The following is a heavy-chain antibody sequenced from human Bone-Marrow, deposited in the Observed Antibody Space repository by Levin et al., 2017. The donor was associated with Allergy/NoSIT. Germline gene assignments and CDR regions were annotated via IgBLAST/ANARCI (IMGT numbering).Heavy chain of an antibody. CDR3: ATNGGDVGTTTFDAFDV. V-gene: IGHV1-24*01. D-gene: IGHD1-7*01. Sequence: ASVKVSCKVSGRSLPDLSIHWVRQAPGKGLEWMAGFEGDDGETDFAQQFQGRLTVTGDTSPDTSSMELSSLRSEDTAIYYCATNGGDVGTTTFDAFDVWGQGTVVSVSS. J-gene: IGHJ3*01. CDR2: FEGDDGET. CDR1: GRSLPDLS.